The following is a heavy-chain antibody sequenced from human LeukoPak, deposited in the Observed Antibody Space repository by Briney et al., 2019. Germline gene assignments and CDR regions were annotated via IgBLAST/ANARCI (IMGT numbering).Heavy chain of an antibody. CDR2: IRSKANSYAT. CDR3: TRTYGDYDSGNDY. V-gene: IGHV3-73*01. Sequence: PGGSLRLSCAASGFTFSGSAMHWVRQASGKGLEWVGRIRSKANSYATAYAASVKGRFTIPRDDSKNTAYLQMNSLKTEDTAVYYCTRTYGDYDSGNDYWGQGTLVTVSS. J-gene: IGHJ4*02. CDR1: GFTFSGSA. D-gene: IGHD4-17*01.